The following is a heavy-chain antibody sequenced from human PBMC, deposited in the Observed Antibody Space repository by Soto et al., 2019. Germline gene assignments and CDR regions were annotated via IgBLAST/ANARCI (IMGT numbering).Heavy chain of an antibody. V-gene: IGHV4-59*08. Sequence: QVQLQESGPGLVKPSETLSLTCTVSGGSFTSDYWSWIRQPPGKGLQWIGYIYYNGTTNYNPSLKSRLTISQGTAKGQISLELTSLTAADTAVYYCASHSGVAALGGLEHWGQGTLVTVSS. J-gene: IGHJ4*02. CDR2: IYYNGTT. CDR3: ASHSGVAALGGLEH. D-gene: IGHD2-8*01. CDR1: GGSFTSDY.